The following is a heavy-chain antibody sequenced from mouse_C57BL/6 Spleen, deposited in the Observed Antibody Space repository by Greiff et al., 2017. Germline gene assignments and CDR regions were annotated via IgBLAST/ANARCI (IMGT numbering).Heavy chain of an antibody. V-gene: IGHV1-81*01. D-gene: IGHD2-4*01. CDR3: AREVDYDGAWFAY. Sequence: VQVVESGAELARPGASVKLSCKASGYTFTSYGISWVKQRTGQGLEWIGEIYPRSGNTYYNEKFKGKATLTADKSSSTAYMELRSLTSEDSAVYFCAREVDYDGAWFAYWGQGTLVTVSA. CDR1: GYTFTSYG. J-gene: IGHJ3*01. CDR2: IYPRSGNT.